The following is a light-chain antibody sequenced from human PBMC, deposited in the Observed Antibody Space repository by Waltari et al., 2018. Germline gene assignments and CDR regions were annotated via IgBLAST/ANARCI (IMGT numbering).Light chain of an antibody. CDR1: QDISHF. Sequence: DTQMTQSPSSLSASVGDRVTITCQSSQDISHFLNWYQQKPGTAPKRLITDASTLQTGVPSRFSGGRSGTQFTFTVNGLQPEDVATYFCQQYDNLPLTFGGGTKVEI. V-gene: IGKV1-33*01. J-gene: IGKJ4*01. CDR3: QQYDNLPLT. CDR2: DAS.